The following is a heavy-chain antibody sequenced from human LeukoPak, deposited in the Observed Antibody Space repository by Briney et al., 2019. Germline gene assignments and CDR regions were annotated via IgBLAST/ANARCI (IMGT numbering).Heavy chain of an antibody. CDR3: ARVLAVANWFDP. J-gene: IGHJ5*02. CDR2: SYYSGST. CDR1: GGSISSYY. D-gene: IGHD6-19*01. V-gene: IGHV4-59*01. Sequence: SETLSLTCTVSGGSISSYYWSWIRQPPGKGLEWIGYSYYSGSTNYNPSLKSRVTISVDTSKNQFSLKLSSVTAADTAVYYCARVLAVANWFDPWGQGTLVTVSS.